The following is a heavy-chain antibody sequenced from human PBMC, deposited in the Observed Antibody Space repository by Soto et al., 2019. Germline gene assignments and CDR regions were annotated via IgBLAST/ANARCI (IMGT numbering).Heavy chain of an antibody. D-gene: IGHD4-17*01. CDR3: AGAEPMTKDAFDI. J-gene: IGHJ3*02. CDR2: IWYDGSNK. Sequence: GGSLRLSCAASGFTFSSYGMHWVRQAPGKGLEWVAVIWYDGSNKYYADSVKGRFTISRDNSKNTLYLQMNSLRAEDTAVYYCAGAEPMTKDAFDIWGQGTMVTVSS. CDR1: GFTFSSYG. V-gene: IGHV3-33*01.